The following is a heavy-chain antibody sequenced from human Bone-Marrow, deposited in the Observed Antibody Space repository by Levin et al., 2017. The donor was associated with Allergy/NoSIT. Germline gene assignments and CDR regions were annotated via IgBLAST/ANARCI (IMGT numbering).Heavy chain of an antibody. D-gene: IGHD3-22*01. J-gene: IGHJ4*02. CDR1: GYTFTSYG. Sequence: ASVKVSCKASGYTFTSYGISWVRQAPGQGLEWMGWISAYNGNTNYAQKLQGRVTMTTDTSTSTAYMELRSLRSDDTAVYYCARDYYDSSGYYGGARARDSYFDYWGQGTLVTVSS. CDR3: ARDYYDSSGYYGGARARDSYFDY. CDR2: ISAYNGNT. V-gene: IGHV1-18*01.